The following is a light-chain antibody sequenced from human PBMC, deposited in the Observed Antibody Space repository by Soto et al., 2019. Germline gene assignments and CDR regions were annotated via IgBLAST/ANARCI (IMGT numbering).Light chain of an antibody. CDR3: ATWDDSLIGYV. CDR1: SSNIGSNT. CDR2: GSN. J-gene: IGLJ1*01. V-gene: IGLV1-44*01. Sequence: QPVLTQPPSASGTPGQRVTISCSGSSSNIGSNTVNWYQQLPGTAPKLLVYGSNQRPSGVPDRFSDSKSGTSASLAISGLQSEDEADYFCATWDDSLIGYVFGTGTKLTLL.